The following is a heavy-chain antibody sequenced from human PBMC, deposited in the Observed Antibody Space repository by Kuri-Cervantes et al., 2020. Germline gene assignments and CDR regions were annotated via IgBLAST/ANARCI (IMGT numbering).Heavy chain of an antibody. CDR2: IWYDGSNK. CDR3: ARAPEWELLHYFDY. Sequence: GESLKISCAASGFTFSSYGMHWVRQAPGKGLEWVAVIWYDGSNKYYADSVKGRFTISRDNSKNTLYLQMNSLRAEDTAVYYCARAPEWELLHYFDYWGQGTLVTVSS. D-gene: IGHD1-26*01. V-gene: IGHV3-33*08. CDR1: GFTFSSYG. J-gene: IGHJ4*02.